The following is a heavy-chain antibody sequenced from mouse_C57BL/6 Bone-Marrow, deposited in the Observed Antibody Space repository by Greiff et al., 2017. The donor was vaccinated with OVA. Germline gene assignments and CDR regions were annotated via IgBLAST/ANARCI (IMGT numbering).Heavy chain of an antibody. Sequence: EVQGVSGGGWVQPKGSSLLLCAASGFSFNTYAMNWVRQAPGKGLEWVARIRSKSNNYATYYADSVKDRFTISRDDSESMLYLQMNNLKTEDTAMYYCVSPFAYWGQGTLVTVSA. CDR3: VSPFAY. J-gene: IGHJ3*01. V-gene: IGHV10-1*01. CDR2: IRSKSNNYAT. CDR1: GFSFNTYA.